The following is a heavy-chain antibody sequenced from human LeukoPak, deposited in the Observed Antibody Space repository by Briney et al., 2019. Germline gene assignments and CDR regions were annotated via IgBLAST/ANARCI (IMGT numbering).Heavy chain of an antibody. CDR2: IYYSGST. V-gene: IGHV4-59*01. D-gene: IGHD6-13*01. CDR1: GGSISSYY. CDR3: ARGMAAAGTIWFDP. J-gene: IGHJ5*02. Sequence: PSETLSLTCTVSGGSISSYYWSWIRQPPGKGLEWIGYIYYSGSTNYNPSLKSRVTISVDTSKNQFSLKLSSVTAADTAVYYCARGMAAAGTIWFDPWGQGTLVTVSS.